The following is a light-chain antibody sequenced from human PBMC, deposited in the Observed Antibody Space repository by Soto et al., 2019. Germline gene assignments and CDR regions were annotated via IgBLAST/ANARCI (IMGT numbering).Light chain of an antibody. CDR1: QSVSSN. V-gene: IGKV3-11*01. J-gene: IGKJ5*01. CDR2: GAF. CDR3: QQRNIWPPVT. Sequence: EIVMTQSPATLSVSPGERATLSCRASQSVSSNLAWYQQKPGQAPRLLIYGAFNRATGIPARFSGSGSGTDFTLTISSLEPEDSAVYYCQQRNIWPPVTFGHGTRLETK.